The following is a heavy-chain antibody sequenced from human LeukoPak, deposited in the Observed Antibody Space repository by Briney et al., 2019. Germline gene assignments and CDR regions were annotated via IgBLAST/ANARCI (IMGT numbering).Heavy chain of an antibody. V-gene: IGHV4-59*01. CDR2: IYYSGST. CDR3: ARGAAAGDY. CDR1: GGSISSYY. D-gene: IGHD6-13*01. Sequence: SETLSLTCTVSGGSISSYYWSWIRQPPGKGLEWIGYIYYSGSTNYNPSLKSRVTISVDASKNQFSLKLSSVAAADTAVYYCARGAAAGDYWGQGTLVTVSS. J-gene: IGHJ4*02.